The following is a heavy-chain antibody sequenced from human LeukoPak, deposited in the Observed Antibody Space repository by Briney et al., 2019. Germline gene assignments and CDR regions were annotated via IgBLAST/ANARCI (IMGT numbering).Heavy chain of an antibody. Sequence: GGSLRLSCAAPGITLNTYTMTCVRQAPGKGLEWVSSISSSSSDIYYADSVKGRFTVSRDNAKNSLYLQMNSLRAEDTAVYFIARDFYYYDISRYAFDIWGQGTMVTVSS. V-gene: IGHV3-21*01. D-gene: IGHD3-22*01. CDR3: ARDFYYYDISRYAFDI. J-gene: IGHJ3*02. CDR2: ISSSSSDI. CDR1: GITLNTYT.